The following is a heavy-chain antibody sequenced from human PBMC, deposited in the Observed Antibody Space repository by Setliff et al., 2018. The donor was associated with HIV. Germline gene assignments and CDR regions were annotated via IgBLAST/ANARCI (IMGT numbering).Heavy chain of an antibody. CDR3: ARSTTAD. CDR1: GYTFTSYD. Sequence: KVSCKASGYTFTSYDISWVRQAPGQGLEWMGWIYPNTGGTNYAEKFQGRVTMTRDTSISTAYMELSRLTSDDTAVYYCARSTTADWGQGTMVTVSS. J-gene: IGHJ4*02. V-gene: IGHV1-2*02. CDR2: IYPNTGGT. D-gene: IGHD4-17*01.